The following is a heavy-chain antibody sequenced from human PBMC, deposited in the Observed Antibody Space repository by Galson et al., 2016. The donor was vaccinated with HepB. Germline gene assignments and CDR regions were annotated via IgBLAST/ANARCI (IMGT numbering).Heavy chain of an antibody. J-gene: IGHJ1*01. CDR3: ARASTSIWTSQH. D-gene: IGHD6-13*01. CDR1: GFTVSSYA. Sequence: SLRLSCAASGFTVSSYAMNWVRQAPGKGLEWVSSITGRGNRTYFADSLKGRFTIPRDNSKNTVYLQMSSLRAEDTAIYYCARASTSIWTSQHCGQGTLVTVSS. V-gene: IGHV3-23*01. CDR2: ITGRGNRT.